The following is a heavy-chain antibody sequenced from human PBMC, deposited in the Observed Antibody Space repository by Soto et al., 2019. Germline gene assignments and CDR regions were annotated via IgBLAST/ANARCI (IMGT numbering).Heavy chain of an antibody. Sequence: PGGSLRLSCAASGFTFYDYAMHWVRQAPGKGLEWVSLISWDGGSTYYADSVKGRFTISRDNSKNSLYLQTNSLRAEDTALYYCAKDGGDDFDYWGQGTLVTVSS. J-gene: IGHJ4*02. CDR3: AKDGGDDFDY. V-gene: IGHV3-43D*04. CDR2: ISWDGGST. CDR1: GFTFYDYA. D-gene: IGHD3-16*01.